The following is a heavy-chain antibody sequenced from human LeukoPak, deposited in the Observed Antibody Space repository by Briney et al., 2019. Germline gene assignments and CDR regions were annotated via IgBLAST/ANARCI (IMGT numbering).Heavy chain of an antibody. CDR3: ARGRDGYPGEVLGY. Sequence: SETLSLTCAVYGGSFSGYYWSWIRQPPGKGLEWIGEINHSGSTNYNPPLKSRVTISVDTSKNQFSLKLSSVTAADTAVYYCARGRDGYPGEVLGYWGQGTLVTVSS. CDR2: INHSGST. V-gene: IGHV4-34*01. CDR1: GGSFSGYY. J-gene: IGHJ4*02. D-gene: IGHD5-24*01.